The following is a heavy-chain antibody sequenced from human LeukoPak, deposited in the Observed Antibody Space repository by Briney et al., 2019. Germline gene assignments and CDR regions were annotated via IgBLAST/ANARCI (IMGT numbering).Heavy chain of an antibody. CDR2: ISSNGGST. CDR3: VKDNYDYLWGTCRFDY. Sequence: GGSLRLSCSASGFTFNGFTFSNYAMHWVRPAPGKGLEYVSTISSNGGSTYYADSVKGRFIISRDNSKNTLYLQMSSLRAEDTAVYYCVKDNYDYLWGTCRFDYWGQGTLVTVSS. D-gene: IGHD3-16*02. CDR1: GFTFNGFTFSNYA. V-gene: IGHV3-64D*06. J-gene: IGHJ4*02.